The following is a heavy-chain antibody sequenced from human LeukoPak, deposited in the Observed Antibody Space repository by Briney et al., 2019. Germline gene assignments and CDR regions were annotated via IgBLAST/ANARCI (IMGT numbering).Heavy chain of an antibody. D-gene: IGHD5-12*01. CDR1: GITFSSYA. CDR3: TTDAGIVATEY. V-gene: IGHV3-15*01. Sequence: GGSLRLSCAASGITFSSYAMSWVRQAPGKGLEWVGRIKSKTDGGTTDYAAPVKGRFTISRDDSKNTLYLQMNSLKTEDTAVYYCTTDAGIVATEYWGQGTLVTVSS. CDR2: IKSKTDGGTT. J-gene: IGHJ4*02.